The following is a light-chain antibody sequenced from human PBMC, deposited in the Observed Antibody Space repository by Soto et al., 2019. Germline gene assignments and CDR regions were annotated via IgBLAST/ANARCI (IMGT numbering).Light chain of an antibody. Sequence: DIQMTQSPSSLSASVGARVTITCRVSQNISSYLYWYQQKPGKAPKLLIYAASSLQSGVASRFSGSGSGTDFTLTISSLQPEDFATYYCQQSYSTPLITFGQGTRLEIK. CDR1: QNISSY. V-gene: IGKV1-39*01. CDR2: AAS. J-gene: IGKJ5*01. CDR3: QQSYSTPLIT.